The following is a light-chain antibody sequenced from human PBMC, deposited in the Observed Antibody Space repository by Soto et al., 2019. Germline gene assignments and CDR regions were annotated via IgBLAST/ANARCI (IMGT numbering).Light chain of an antibody. V-gene: IGLV2-14*01. CDR2: EVS. Sequence: QSVLTQPASVSGSPGQSITISCTGTSNDVGGYNYVSWYQQQPGKAPKLIIYEVSHRPSGISNRFSGSKSGNTASLTISGLHVEDEAGYYCSSHSATSPYVFGTGTKVTVL. J-gene: IGLJ1*01. CDR1: SNDVGGYNY. CDR3: SSHSATSPYV.